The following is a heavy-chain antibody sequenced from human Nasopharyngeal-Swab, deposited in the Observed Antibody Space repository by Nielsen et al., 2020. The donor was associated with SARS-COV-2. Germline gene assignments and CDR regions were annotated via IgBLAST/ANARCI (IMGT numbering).Heavy chain of an antibody. J-gene: IGHJ6*03. Sequence: SQTLSLTCALSGDSVSSSSAAWNWIRESPSRGLEWLGRTYYRSKWYNDYAVSVKSRITINPDTSKSQFSLHLNSVTPEDTAVYYCARARGAYGDYYYYYTDVWGKGTTVTVSS. V-gene: IGHV6-1*01. CDR3: ARARGAYGDYYYYYTDV. CDR2: TYYRSKWYN. D-gene: IGHD4-17*01. CDR1: GDSVSSSSAA.